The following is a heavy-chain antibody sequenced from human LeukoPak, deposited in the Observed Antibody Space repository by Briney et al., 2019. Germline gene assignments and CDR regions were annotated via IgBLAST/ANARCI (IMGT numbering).Heavy chain of an antibody. D-gene: IGHD3-10*01. CDR2: IKNDGTTT. J-gene: IGHJ4*02. Sequence: GGSLRLSCAASGITFSSYWMHWVRQTPGKGLVWVSRIKNDGTTTSYADSVKGRFTISRDSAKNMLYLQMNSLRVEDTAVYYCASGYYASASCQFYWGQATLVTVSS. V-gene: IGHV3-74*01. CDR1: GITFSSYW. CDR3: ASGYYASASCQFY.